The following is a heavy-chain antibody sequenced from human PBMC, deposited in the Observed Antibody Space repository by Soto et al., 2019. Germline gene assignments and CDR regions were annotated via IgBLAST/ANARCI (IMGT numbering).Heavy chain of an antibody. V-gene: IGHV3-21*01. CDR2: ISSSSSYI. D-gene: IGHD1-1*01. CDR3: ARDPHPWNYFDY. J-gene: IGHJ4*02. CDR1: GFTFSSYS. Sequence: EVQLVESGGGLVKPGGSLRLSCAASGFTFSSYSMNWVRQAPGKGLEWVSSISSSSSYIYYADSVKGRFTISRDNAKNSLYLQMNSLRAEDTAVYYCARDPHPWNYFDYWGQGTLVTVSS.